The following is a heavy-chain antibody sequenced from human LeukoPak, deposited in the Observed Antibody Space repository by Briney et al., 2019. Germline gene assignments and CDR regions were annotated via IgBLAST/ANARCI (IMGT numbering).Heavy chain of an antibody. CDR2: ISSSGSTI. D-gene: IGHD6-19*01. V-gene: IGHV3-48*03. CDR3: ARGHSGWYDY. Sequence: GGSLRLSCAASGFTFSSCEMNWVRQAPGKGLEWVSYISSSGSTIYYADSVKGRFTISRDNSKNTLYLQMNSLRAEDTAVYYCARGHSGWYDYWGQGTLVTVSS. J-gene: IGHJ4*02. CDR1: GFTFSSCE.